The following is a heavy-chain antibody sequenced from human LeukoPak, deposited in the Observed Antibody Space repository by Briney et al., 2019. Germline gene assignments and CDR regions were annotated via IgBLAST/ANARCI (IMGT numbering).Heavy chain of an antibody. Sequence: EASVKVSCKASGGTFSSYAISWVRQAPGQGLEWMGWISAYNGNTNYAQKLQGRVTMTTDTSTSTAYMELRSLRSDDTAVYYCARVEAPGSLDYWGQGTLVTVSS. CDR2: ISAYNGNT. CDR1: GGTFSSYA. D-gene: IGHD6-6*01. V-gene: IGHV1-18*01. CDR3: ARVEAPGSLDY. J-gene: IGHJ4*02.